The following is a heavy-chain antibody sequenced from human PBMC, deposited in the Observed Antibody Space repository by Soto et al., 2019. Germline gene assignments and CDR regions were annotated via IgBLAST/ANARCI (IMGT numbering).Heavy chain of an antibody. J-gene: IGHJ6*03. Sequence: SETLSLTCAVYGGSFSGYYWSWIRQPPGKGLEWIGEINHSGSTNYNPSLKSRVTISVDTSKNQFSLKLSSVTAADTAVYYCARGGGYSYGSQFYYMDVWGKGTTVTVSS. CDR3: ARGGGYSYGSQFYYMDV. D-gene: IGHD5-18*01. CDR1: GGSFSGYY. V-gene: IGHV4-34*01. CDR2: INHSGST.